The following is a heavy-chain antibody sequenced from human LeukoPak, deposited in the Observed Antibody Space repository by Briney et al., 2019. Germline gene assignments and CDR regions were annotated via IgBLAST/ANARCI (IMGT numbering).Heavy chain of an antibody. CDR1: GFTFSSYA. CDR3: AKFRYCSSTSCYAGSVY. Sequence: GGSLRLSCAASGFTFSSYAMSWVRQAPGKGLEWVSAISGSGGSTYYADSAKGRFTISRDNSKNTLYLQMNSLRAEDTAVYYCAKFRYCSSTSCYAGSVYWGQGTLVTVSS. CDR2: ISGSGGST. D-gene: IGHD2-2*01. J-gene: IGHJ4*02. V-gene: IGHV3-23*01.